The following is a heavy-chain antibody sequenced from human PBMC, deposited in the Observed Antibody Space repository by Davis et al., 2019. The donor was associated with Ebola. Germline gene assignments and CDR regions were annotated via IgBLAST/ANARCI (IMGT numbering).Heavy chain of an antibody. CDR2: IRSKANSYAT. CDR3: ARDLLRYDSSGYSDY. J-gene: IGHJ4*02. CDR1: GFTFSGSA. D-gene: IGHD3-22*01. V-gene: IGHV3-73*01. Sequence: PGGSLRLSCAASGFTFSGSAMHWVRQASGKGLEWVGRIRSKANSYATAYAASVKGRFTISRDDSKNTAYLQMNSLKTEDTAVYYCARDLLRYDSSGYSDYWGQGTLVTVSS.